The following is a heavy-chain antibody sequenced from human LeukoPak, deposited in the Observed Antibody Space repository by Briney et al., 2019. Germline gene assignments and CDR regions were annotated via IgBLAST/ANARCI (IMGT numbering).Heavy chain of an antibody. J-gene: IGHJ4*02. Sequence: GGSLRLSCAASGFTFSSYSMNWVRQAPGKGLEWVSSISSSSSHIYYADSVKGRFTISRDNAKNSLYLQMNSLRAEDTAVYYCARVMVRGVMDYWGQGTLVTVSS. CDR1: GFTFSSYS. CDR3: ARVMVRGVMDY. V-gene: IGHV3-21*01. CDR2: ISSSSSHI. D-gene: IGHD3-10*01.